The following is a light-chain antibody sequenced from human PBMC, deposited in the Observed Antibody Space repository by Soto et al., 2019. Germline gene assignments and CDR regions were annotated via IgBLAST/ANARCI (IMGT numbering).Light chain of an antibody. J-gene: IGLJ3*02. V-gene: IGLV1-40*01. CDR2: GNT. CDR3: QSFDSGLSGSV. Sequence: QSVLTQPPSVSGAPGQRVTISCTGSSSNIGTGYDVQWYQQLPGTAPKLLIYGNTNRPSGVPDRFSGSKSGTSASLAISGLQAEDEPDYYCQSFDSGLSGSVFGRGTQLTV. CDR1: SSNIGTGYD.